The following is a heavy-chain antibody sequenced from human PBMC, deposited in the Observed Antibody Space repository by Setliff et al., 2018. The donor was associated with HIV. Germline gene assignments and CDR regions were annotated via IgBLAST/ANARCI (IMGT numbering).Heavy chain of an antibody. D-gene: IGHD1-26*01. CDR3: AKPTRSRVGATGMDI. CDR1: GFTFDDYT. Sequence: PGGSLRLSCAASGFTFDDYTMHWVRQAPGKGLEWVSLITWDGGSTYYADSVKGRFTISRDNAKNSLYLQMNSLRVEDTALYYCAKPTRSRVGATGMDIWGQGTMVTVSS. CDR2: ITWDGGST. J-gene: IGHJ3*02. V-gene: IGHV3-43*01.